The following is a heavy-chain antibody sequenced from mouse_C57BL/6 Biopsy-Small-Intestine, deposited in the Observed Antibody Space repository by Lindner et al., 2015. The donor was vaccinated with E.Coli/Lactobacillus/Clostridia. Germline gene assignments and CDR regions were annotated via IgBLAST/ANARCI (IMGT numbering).Heavy chain of an antibody. V-gene: IGHV1-18*01. CDR3: GRDAATRFGAVGLDF. CDR1: GYTLTSFD. D-gene: IGHD1-1*02. CDR2: INPSDGRT. Sequence: SVKVSCKASGYTLTSFDMHWVRLAPVKGLEWMGVINPSDGRTTYGQKFEGRITMTRDWSTRTVYLELSSLTSEDTAVYYCGRDAATRFGAVGLDFWGQGTPVTVSS. J-gene: IGHJ4*01.